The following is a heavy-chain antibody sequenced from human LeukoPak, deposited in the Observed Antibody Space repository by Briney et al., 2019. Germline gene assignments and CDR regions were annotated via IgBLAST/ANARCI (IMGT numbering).Heavy chain of an antibody. CDR2: MNPNSGNT. D-gene: IGHD5-12*01. J-gene: IGHJ4*02. CDR3: ARGRDIVATDLDY. V-gene: IGHV1-8*01. Sequence: ASVKVSRKASGYTFTSYDINWVRQATGQGLEWMGWMNPNSGNTGYAQKFQGRVTMTRNTSISTAYMELSSLRSEDTAVYYCARGRDIVATDLDYWGQGTLVTVSS. CDR1: GYTFTSYD.